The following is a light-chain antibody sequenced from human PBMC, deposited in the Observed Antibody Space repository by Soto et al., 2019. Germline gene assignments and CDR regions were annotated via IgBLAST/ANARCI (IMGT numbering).Light chain of an antibody. J-gene: IGKJ4*01. V-gene: IGKV1-17*01. CDR3: LHHNCYPLS. Sequence: DIPMTPSPSSLSASVGDRVTITCRASQDIRNDLGWYQQKPGKAPKRLIYAASRLQGGVPSRFSGSGSRTEVALTGTSLQPEDFATYYWLHHNCYPLSFGGGTRVEI. CDR2: AAS. CDR1: QDIRND.